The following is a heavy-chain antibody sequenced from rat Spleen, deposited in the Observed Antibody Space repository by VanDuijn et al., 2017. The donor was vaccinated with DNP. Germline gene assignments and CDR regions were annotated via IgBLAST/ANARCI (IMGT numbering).Heavy chain of an antibody. CDR3: VRWNSGHFDY. J-gene: IGHJ2*01. V-gene: IGHV5-22*01. CDR1: GFTFSNYY. CDR2: IGSPAYAP. Sequence: EVQLVESGGGLVQPGRSLKLSCVASGFTFSNYYMAWVRQAPKKGLEWVAYIGSPAYAPYYTDSVKGRFAISRDNAKSTLYLQMNSLRSEDMATYYCVRWNSGHFDYWGQGVMVTVSS. D-gene: IGHD4-3*01.